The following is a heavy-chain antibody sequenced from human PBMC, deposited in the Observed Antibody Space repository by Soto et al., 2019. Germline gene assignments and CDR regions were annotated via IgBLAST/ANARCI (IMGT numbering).Heavy chain of an antibody. D-gene: IGHD3-10*01. V-gene: IGHV1-8*01. CDR3: ARMWVGTMVIDS. J-gene: IGHJ4*02. Sequence: QVQLVQSGTEVKEPGASVKVSCKASGYTFISYDINWVRQASGQGLEWMGWMNPNSGNAGYVQKFQGRVIMTRNTSISTAYMELSSLRSEDTAIYYCARMWVGTMVIDSWGQGTLVTVSS. CDR1: GYTFISYD. CDR2: MNPNSGNA.